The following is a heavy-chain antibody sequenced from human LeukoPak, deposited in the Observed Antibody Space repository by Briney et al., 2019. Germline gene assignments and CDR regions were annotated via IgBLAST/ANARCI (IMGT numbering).Heavy chain of an antibody. CDR2: ISYSGST. D-gene: IGHD5-24*01. CDR1: GGSLSPYY. Sequence: SETLSLTCTVSGGSLSPYYWSWIRQSPGKGLEWIGYISYSGSTNSHPSLKSRVTISVDMSKPQFYLELSSVTAADTAVYYCARVEMATISVDYWGQGTLVTVSS. V-gene: IGHV4-59*01. CDR3: ARVEMATISVDY. J-gene: IGHJ4*02.